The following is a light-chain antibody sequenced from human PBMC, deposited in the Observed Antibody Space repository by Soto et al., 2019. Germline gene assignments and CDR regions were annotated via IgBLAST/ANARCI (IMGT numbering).Light chain of an antibody. CDR3: CSYAGSSKV. J-gene: IGLJ1*01. CDR1: SSDVGGYNY. CDR2: EVN. V-gene: IGLV2-8*01. Sequence: QSALTQPPAASGSPGQSVAISCTGTSSDVGGYNYVSWYQQHPGKAPKLMIYEVNKRPSGVPDRFSGSKSGNTASLTVSGLQAEDEADYYCCSYAGSSKVFGPGTQVTV.